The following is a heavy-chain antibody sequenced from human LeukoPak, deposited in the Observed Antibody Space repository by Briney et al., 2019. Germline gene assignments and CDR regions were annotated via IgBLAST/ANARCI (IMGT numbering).Heavy chain of an antibody. CDR2: IKEDGSER. Sequence: GGSLRLSCAAAGFTFSIYWMNWVRQTPGKGLEWVASIKEDGSERQYVDSVKGRFSISRDNTKGSLFLQLNSLRAEDTAVYYCARDLGYCTNGVCNTRFDYWGQGTLVAVSS. CDR3: ARDLGYCTNGVCNTRFDY. CDR1: GFTFSIYW. V-gene: IGHV3-7*03. D-gene: IGHD2-8*01. J-gene: IGHJ4*02.